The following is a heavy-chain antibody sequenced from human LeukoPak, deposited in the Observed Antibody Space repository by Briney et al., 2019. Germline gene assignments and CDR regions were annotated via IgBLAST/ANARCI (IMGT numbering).Heavy chain of an antibody. CDR3: ARDSRCGGGSSYSGTSFDY. V-gene: IGHV1-18*01. CDR1: GYTFTSYG. D-gene: IGHD2-15*01. J-gene: IGHJ4*02. CDR2: ISAYNGNT. Sequence: ASVKVSCKASGYTFTSYGISWVRQAPGQGLEWMGWISAYNGNTNYAQKLQGRVTMTTDTSTSTAYMELRSLRSDDTAVYYCARDSRCGGGSSYSGTSFDYWGQGTLVTVSS.